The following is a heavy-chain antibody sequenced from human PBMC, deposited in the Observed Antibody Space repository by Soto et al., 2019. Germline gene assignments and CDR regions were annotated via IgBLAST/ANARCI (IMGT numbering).Heavy chain of an antibody. CDR2: MNPNSGNT. V-gene: IGHV1-8*01. CDR3: ARGHLRSLEYSSSWYERDY. Sequence: ASVKVSCKASGYTFTSYDINWVRQATGQGLEWMGWMNPNSGNTGYAQKLQGRVTMTRNTSISTAYMELGSLRSEDTAVYYCARGHLRSLEYSSSWYERDYWGQGTLVTVSS. CDR1: GYTFTSYD. D-gene: IGHD6-13*01. J-gene: IGHJ4*02.